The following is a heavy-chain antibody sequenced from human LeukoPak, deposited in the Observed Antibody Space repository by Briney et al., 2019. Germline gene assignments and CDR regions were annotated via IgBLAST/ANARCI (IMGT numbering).Heavy chain of an antibody. D-gene: IGHD2-2*01. J-gene: IGHJ4*02. Sequence: PGGSLRLSCAASGFTFSSYAMSWVRQAPGKGLEWVSATSGSGGSTYYADSVKGRFTVSRDNSKNTLSMQMNSLRAEDTAVYYCAKAYCTRTTCLSPDYWGQGTLVTVSS. V-gene: IGHV3-23*01. CDR3: AKAYCTRTTCLSPDY. CDR1: GFTFSSYA. CDR2: TSGSGGST.